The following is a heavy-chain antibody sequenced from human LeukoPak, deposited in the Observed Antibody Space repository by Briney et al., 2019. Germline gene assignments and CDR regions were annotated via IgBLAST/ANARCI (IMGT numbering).Heavy chain of an antibody. CDR2: ISGSGGST. J-gene: IGHJ4*02. CDR1: GFTFSSYS. D-gene: IGHD3-9*01. CDR3: AKEPHILTGSPPDY. V-gene: IGHV3-23*01. Sequence: GGSLRLSCAASGFTFSSYSMNWVRQAPGKGLEWVSAISGSGGSTYYADSVKGRFTISRDNSKNTLYLQMNSLRAEDTAVYYCAKEPHILTGSPPDYWGQGTLVTVSS.